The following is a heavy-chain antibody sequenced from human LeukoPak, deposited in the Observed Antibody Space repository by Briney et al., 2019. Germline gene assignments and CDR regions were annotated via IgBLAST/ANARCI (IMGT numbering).Heavy chain of an antibody. Sequence: RGSLRLSCAASGFTFSSYSMNWVRQAPGKGLEWVSSIDSSSAYIFYADSVKGRFTISRDNAKNSLYLQMNSLRAEDTTVYYCTSRYCTSTNCYAFDVWGQGTMVTVSS. V-gene: IGHV3-21*01. CDR3: TSRYCTSTNCYAFDV. J-gene: IGHJ3*01. CDR1: GFTFSSYS. CDR2: IDSSSAYI. D-gene: IGHD2-2*01.